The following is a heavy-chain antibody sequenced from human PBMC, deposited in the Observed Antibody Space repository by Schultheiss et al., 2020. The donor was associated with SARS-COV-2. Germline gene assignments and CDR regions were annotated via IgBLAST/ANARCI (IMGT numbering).Heavy chain of an antibody. CDR3: ARHYYDSSGYSTNWFDP. J-gene: IGHJ5*02. D-gene: IGHD3-22*01. CDR1: GGSINNYF. Sequence: SETLSLTCTVSGGSINNYFWSWIRQPPGRGLEWIGYIYDSGSTSYNPSLESRVTISIDTSKNQFSLRLSSVTAADTAVYYCARHYYDSSGYSTNWFDPWGQGTLVTVSS. CDR2: IYDSGST. V-gene: IGHV4-59*08.